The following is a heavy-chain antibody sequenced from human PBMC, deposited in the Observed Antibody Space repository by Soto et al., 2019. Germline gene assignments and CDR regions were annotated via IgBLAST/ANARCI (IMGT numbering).Heavy chain of an antibody. J-gene: IGHJ4*01. Sequence: QLQESGPGLVKSSQTLSLTCTVSGGPIRSGDDSWSWIRQPPGKGLEDIGYSHHRGKTYSNRSLGSRVTMSIYTSKNQFSLRLKSVTAADTDVYFCGRDPASIGGYFDSWGHGILVTVSS. CDR1: GGPIRSGDDS. D-gene: IGHD2-15*01. CDR3: GRDPASIGGYFDS. CDR2: SHHRGKT. V-gene: IGHV4-30-4*01.